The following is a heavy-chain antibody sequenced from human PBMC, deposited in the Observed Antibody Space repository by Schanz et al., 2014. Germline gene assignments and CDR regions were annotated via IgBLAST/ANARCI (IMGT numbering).Heavy chain of an antibody. CDR1: GFTFSKYW. D-gene: IGHD6-13*01. J-gene: IGHJ4*01. V-gene: IGHV3-23*04. CDR3: AREQIMAAAGLVDY. CDR2: LSGSGGST. Sequence: EVHLVESGGGLVKRGGSLRLSCGGSGFTFSKYWMSWVRQAPGKGLEWVSALSGSGGSTYYADSVKGRFTISRDNSRNTLYLQMNSLRAEDTAVYYCAREQIMAAAGLVDYWGHGTLVTVSS.